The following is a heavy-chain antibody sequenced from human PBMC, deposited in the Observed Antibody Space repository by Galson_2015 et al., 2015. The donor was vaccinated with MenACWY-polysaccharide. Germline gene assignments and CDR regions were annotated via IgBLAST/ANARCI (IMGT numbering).Heavy chain of an antibody. Sequence: SVKVSCKASGYTFNTYYVHWVRQAPRQGLEWMGVINPSGNYTTYAQKFQGRVTMTRDTSTSTLYMELSSLRSEDTAMYYCARVTSAGYYFDHWGQGSLVTVSS. CDR3: ARVTSAGYYFDH. CDR2: INPSGNYT. CDR1: GYTFNTYY. V-gene: IGHV1-46*02. D-gene: IGHD6-13*01. J-gene: IGHJ4*02.